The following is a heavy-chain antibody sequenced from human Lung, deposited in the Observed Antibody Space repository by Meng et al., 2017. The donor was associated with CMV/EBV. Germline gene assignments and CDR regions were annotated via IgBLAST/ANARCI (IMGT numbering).Heavy chain of an antibody. CDR3: ARPSDGYRKSYFNYGKDV. CDR2: IRQDGSEK. D-gene: IGHD5-24*01. CDR1: GFTFRGYW. J-gene: IGHJ6*02. Sequence: GESXKISCAASGFTFRGYWMSWVRQAPGKGLKWVANIRQDGSEKYYVDSVKGRFTISRDNADNSLYLQMNNLRPQDTAVYYCARPSDGYRKSYFNYGKDVWXQGTMVTVSS. V-gene: IGHV3-7*01.